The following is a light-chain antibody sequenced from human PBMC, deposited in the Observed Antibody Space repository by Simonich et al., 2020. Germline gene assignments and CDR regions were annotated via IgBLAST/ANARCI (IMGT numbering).Light chain of an antibody. CDR3: CSYAGSSTYVV. CDR1: SSDVGCYNL. CDR2: EGS. V-gene: IGLV2-23*01. J-gene: IGLJ2*01. Sequence: QSALTQPASVSGSPGQSITISCTGNSSDVGCYNLVSWYQQHPGKAPKLMIYEGSKRPSGVANRFSGSKSGNTASLTISGLQAEDEADYYCCSYAGSSTYVVFGGGTKLTVL.